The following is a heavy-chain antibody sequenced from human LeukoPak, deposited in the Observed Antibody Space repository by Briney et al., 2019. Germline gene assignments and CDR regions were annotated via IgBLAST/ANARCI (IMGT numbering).Heavy chain of an antibody. D-gene: IGHD3-16*02. Sequence: ASVKVSCKASGYTFTGYYIHWVRQAPGQGLEWMGWINPNSGGTNSAQKFQGRVTMTRDTSISTAYMELSSLRSDDTAVYYCARDAGPSYDYVWGSYRDHWFDPWGQGTLVTVSS. CDR1: GYTFTGYY. CDR3: ARDAGPSYDYVWGSYRDHWFDP. J-gene: IGHJ5*02. V-gene: IGHV1-2*02. CDR2: INPNSGGT.